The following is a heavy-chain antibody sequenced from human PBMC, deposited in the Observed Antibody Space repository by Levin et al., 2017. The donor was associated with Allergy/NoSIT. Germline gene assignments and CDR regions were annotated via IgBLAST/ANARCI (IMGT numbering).Heavy chain of an antibody. CDR1: GFTFSSYA. D-gene: IGHD3-22*01. CDR2: ISGSGGST. V-gene: IGHV3-23*01. J-gene: IGHJ6*02. CDR3: AKKDGIVVVKYYGMDV. Sequence: GGSLRLSCAASGFTFSSYAMSWVRQAPGKGLEWVSAISGSGGSTYYADSVKGRFTISRDNSKNTLYLQMNSLRAEDTAVYYCAKKDGIVVVKYYGMDVWGQGTTVTVSS.